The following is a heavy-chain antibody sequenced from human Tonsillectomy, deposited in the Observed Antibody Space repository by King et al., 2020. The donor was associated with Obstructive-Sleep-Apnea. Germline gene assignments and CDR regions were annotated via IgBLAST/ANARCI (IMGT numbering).Heavy chain of an antibody. Sequence: VQLVESGGGLVQPGGSLRLSCAASGFTFSDYTMNWVRQAPGKGLEWVSTISGSGGSTYADSVRGRLTISRDNSKNMLYLQMNSLRDEDTAVYYCAKDSPGSGYLSDNWGQGTLVTVSS. CDR2: ISGSGGST. CDR1: GFTFSDYT. J-gene: IGHJ4*02. D-gene: IGHD2-15*01. V-gene: IGHV3-23*04. CDR3: AKDSPGSGYLSDN.